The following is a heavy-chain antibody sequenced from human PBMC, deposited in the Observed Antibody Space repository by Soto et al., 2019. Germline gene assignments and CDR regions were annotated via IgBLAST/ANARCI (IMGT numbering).Heavy chain of an antibody. CDR1: DASTVSHYH. J-gene: IGHJ4*02. V-gene: IGHV4-31*02. CDR3: ALALGPTTGLDY. CDR2: IFNSGTT. D-gene: IGHD1-26*01. Sequence: SETLSLTFSVFDASTVSHYHWTWIRQPPGKGLEWMGYIFNSGTTFYNPSLTSRLSISMDTSGNHFSLELRSVTAADTAVYYCALALGPTTGLDYWGQGTLVTVSS.